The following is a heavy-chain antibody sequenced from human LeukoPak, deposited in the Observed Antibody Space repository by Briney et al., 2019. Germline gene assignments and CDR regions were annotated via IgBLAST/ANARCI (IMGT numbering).Heavy chain of an antibody. Sequence: KTSETLSLTCTVSGGSISSSSYYWRWIRQPPGKGLEWIGSIYYSGSTYYNPSLKSRVTIPVDTSKNQFSLKLSSVTAADTAVYYCARRFGGRREPIDYWGQGTLVTVSS. D-gene: IGHD3-10*01. J-gene: IGHJ4*02. CDR2: IYYSGST. CDR3: ARRFGGRREPIDY. V-gene: IGHV4-39*01. CDR1: GGSISSSSYY.